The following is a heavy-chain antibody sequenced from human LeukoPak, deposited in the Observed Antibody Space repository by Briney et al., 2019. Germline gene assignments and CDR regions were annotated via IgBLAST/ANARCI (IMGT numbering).Heavy chain of an antibody. D-gene: IGHD2-21*01. J-gene: IGHJ4*02. V-gene: IGHV1-3*01. Sequence: ASVKVSCKASGDTFTKYVVHWVRQDPGQRPEWMGWINAGNGDTKYSQNFQDRVTITRDTSANTAYMELSSLTSEDTALYYCARDDCGDTCYPGGYWGQGTLVTVSS. CDR2: INAGNGDT. CDR3: ARDDCGDTCYPGGY. CDR1: GDTFTKYV.